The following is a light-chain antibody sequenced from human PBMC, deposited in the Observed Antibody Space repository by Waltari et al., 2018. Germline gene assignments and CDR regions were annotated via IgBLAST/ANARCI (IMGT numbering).Light chain of an antibody. CDR1: SGDIGGYNY. Sequence: QSALTQPASVSGSPGKSITLSCTGTSGDIGGYNYASWYQQHPGKAPKLMIYDVSKRPSGVSNRFSGSKSGNTASLTISGLQAEDEADYYCSSYRSGSTLIFGGGTKLTVL. CDR3: SSYRSGSTLI. V-gene: IGLV2-14*03. CDR2: DVS. J-gene: IGLJ2*01.